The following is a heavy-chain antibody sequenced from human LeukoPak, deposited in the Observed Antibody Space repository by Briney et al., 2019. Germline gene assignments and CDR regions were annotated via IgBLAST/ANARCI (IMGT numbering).Heavy chain of an antibody. CDR2: ISAYNGNT. Sequence: ASVKVSCKASGYTFTSYGISWVRQAPGQGLEWMGWISAYNGNTNYAQKLQGRVTMTTDTSTSTAYMEPRSLRSDDTAVYYCARAPYYDILTGYYNFDYWGQGTLVTVSS. D-gene: IGHD3-9*01. J-gene: IGHJ4*02. CDR3: ARAPYYDILTGYYNFDY. CDR1: GYTFTSYG. V-gene: IGHV1-18*01.